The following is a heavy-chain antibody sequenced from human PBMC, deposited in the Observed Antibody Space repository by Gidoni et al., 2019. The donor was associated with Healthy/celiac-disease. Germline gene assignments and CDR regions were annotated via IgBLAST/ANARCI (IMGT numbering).Heavy chain of an antibody. CDR3: ARARVRGVIIL. V-gene: IGHV4-34*01. CDR2: IHHSGST. D-gene: IGHD3-10*01. CDR1: GGSFSGDY. Sequence: QVQLQQWGAGLLKPPETLSITCAVYGGSFSGDYWRWIRNAPGKGLEWIGEIHHSGSTNSNPSLKSRVTISVDTSKNQFSLKRSSVTAADTAVYYCARARVRGVIILWGQGTLVTVSS. J-gene: IGHJ4*02.